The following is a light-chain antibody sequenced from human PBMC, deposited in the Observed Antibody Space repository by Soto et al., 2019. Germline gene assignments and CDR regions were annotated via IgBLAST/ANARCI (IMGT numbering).Light chain of an antibody. CDR1: QSVLYSSNNNNY. Sequence: DIVMTQSPDSLAVSLGDRSTINCKSSQSVLYSSNNNNYLAWYQQKPGQPPKLLIYWASTRESGVPDRFSGSGSGTEFTLTISSLQPEDFAVYYCEQYNNWFSITFGQGTRLEIK. V-gene: IGKV4-1*01. CDR2: WAS. J-gene: IGKJ5*01. CDR3: EQYNNWFSIT.